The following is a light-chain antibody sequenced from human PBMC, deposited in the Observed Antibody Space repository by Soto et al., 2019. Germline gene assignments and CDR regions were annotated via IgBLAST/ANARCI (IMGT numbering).Light chain of an antibody. Sequence: EIVLTQSPGTLSLSPGERATLSCRASQSVSSSYLAWYQQKPGQAPRLLIHGASSRATGIPDRFSGSGSGTDFTLTISRLEPEDFAGYYCQQYGSSPYTFGQGTKLEIK. CDR3: QQYGSSPYT. V-gene: IGKV3-20*01. CDR2: GAS. CDR1: QSVSSSY. J-gene: IGKJ2*01.